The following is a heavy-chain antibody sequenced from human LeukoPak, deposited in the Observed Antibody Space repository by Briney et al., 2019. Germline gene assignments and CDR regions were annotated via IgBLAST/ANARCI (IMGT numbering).Heavy chain of an antibody. Sequence: PGGSLRLSCAASGFTFSSYGMSWVRQAPGKGLEWVANIKQDGSEKYYVDSVKGRFTISRDNAKNSLYLQMNSLRAEDTAVYYCAREYRYGDPNFDYWGRGTLVTVSS. CDR2: IKQDGSEK. CDR1: GFTFSSYG. J-gene: IGHJ4*02. V-gene: IGHV3-7*01. CDR3: AREYRYGDPNFDY. D-gene: IGHD4-17*01.